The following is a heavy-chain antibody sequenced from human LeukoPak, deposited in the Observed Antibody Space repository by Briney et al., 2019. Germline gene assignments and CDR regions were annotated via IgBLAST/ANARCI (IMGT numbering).Heavy chain of an antibody. Sequence: GGSLRLSCAASGFTFSSDAMHWVRQAPGKGLEYVSAISSNGGTTHYGNSVKGRFTISRDNSKNTLYLQMGSLRAEDMAVHFCARSSGYGYYFDYWGQGTLVTVSS. CDR3: ARSSGYGYYFDY. D-gene: IGHD3-22*01. CDR1: GFTFSSDA. J-gene: IGHJ4*02. CDR2: ISSNGGTT. V-gene: IGHV3-64*01.